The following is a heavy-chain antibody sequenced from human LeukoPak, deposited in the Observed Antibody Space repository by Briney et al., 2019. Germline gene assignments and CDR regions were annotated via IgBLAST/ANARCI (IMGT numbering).Heavy chain of an antibody. D-gene: IGHD2-21*01. CDR1: GDSISTYY. CDR2: IYYSGST. CDR3: ARLTYSDYDY. V-gene: IGHV4-39*01. Sequence: SETLSLTCSISGDSISTYYWGWIRQPPGKGLEWIGSIYYSGSTYYNPSLKSRVTISVDTSKNQFSLKLSSVTAADTAVYYCARLTYSDYDYWGQGTLVTVSS. J-gene: IGHJ4*02.